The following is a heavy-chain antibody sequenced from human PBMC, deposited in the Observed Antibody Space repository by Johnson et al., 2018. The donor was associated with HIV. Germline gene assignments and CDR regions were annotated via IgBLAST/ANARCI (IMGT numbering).Heavy chain of an antibody. Sequence: QVQLVESGGGVVQPGRSLRLSCVASGFTFNSYAMHWVRQAPGRGLEWVAVISYDGSNKYYADSVKGRFTISRDNSKNTLYLQMNSLRAEETAVFYCARAYNDAFDIWGQGTMVTVSS. CDR3: ARAYNDAFDI. J-gene: IGHJ3*02. CDR1: GFTFNSYA. D-gene: IGHD5-24*01. V-gene: IGHV3-30-3*01. CDR2: ISYDGSNK.